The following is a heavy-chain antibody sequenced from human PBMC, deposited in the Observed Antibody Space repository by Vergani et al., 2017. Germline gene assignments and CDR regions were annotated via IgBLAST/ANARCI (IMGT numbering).Heavy chain of an antibody. J-gene: IGHJ6*02. CDR3: ARESVVVKYTAYYYGMDV. CDR2: ISAYNGNT. V-gene: IGHV1-18*01. Sequence: QVQLVQSGAEVKKPGASVKVSCKASGYTFTSYGISWVRQAPGQGLEWMGWISAYNGNTNYAQKLQGRGTMTTATYTSTAYMELRSLRSDDTAVYYCARESVVVKYTAYYYGMDVWGQGTTVTVSS. D-gene: IGHD2-21*01. CDR1: GYTFTSYG.